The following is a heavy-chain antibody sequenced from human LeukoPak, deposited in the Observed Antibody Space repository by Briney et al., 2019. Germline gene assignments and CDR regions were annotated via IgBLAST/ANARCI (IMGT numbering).Heavy chain of an antibody. CDR2: ISAYNGNT. CDR3: ARVQDFDILTGLTYYFDY. CDR1: GYTFTSYG. V-gene: IGHV1-18*01. Sequence: ASVKVSCKASGYTFTSYGISWVRQAPGQGLEWMGWISAYNGNTNYTQKLQGRVTMATDTSTSTAYMELRSLRSDDTAVYYCARVQDFDILTGLTYYFDYWGQGTLVTVSS. D-gene: IGHD3-9*01. J-gene: IGHJ4*02.